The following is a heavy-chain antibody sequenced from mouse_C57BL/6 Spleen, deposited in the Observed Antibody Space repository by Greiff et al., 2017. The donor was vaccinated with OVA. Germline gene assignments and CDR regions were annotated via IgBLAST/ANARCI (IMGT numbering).Heavy chain of an antibody. J-gene: IGHJ1*03. CDR3: TRSLYGNYGYFDV. V-gene: IGHV1-15*01. CDR2: IDPETGGS. CDR1: GYTFTDYE. D-gene: IGHD2-1*01. Sequence: VQLQQSGAELVRPGASVTLSCKASGYTFTDYEMRWVKQTPVHGLEWIGAIDPETGGSAYNQKFKGKAILTADKSTSTAYMELRSLTSEDSAVYYCTRSLYGNYGYFDVWGTGTTVTVSS.